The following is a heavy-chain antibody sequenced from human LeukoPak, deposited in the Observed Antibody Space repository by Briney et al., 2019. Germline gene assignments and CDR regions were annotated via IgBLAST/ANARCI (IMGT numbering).Heavy chain of an antibody. CDR1: GGSFSGYY. J-gene: IGHJ6*03. CDR3: AISSIGNLYYYYYMDV. D-gene: IGHD6-6*01. V-gene: IGHV4-34*01. CDR2: INHSGST. Sequence: SETLSLTCAVCGGSFSGYYWSRIRQPPGKGLEWIGEINHSGSTNYNPSLKSRVTISVDTSKNQFSLKLSSVTAADTAVYYCAISSIGNLYYYYYMDVWGKGTTVTVSS.